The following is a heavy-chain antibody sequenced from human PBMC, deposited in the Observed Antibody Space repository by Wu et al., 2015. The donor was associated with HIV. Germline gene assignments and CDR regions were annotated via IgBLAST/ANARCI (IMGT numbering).Heavy chain of an antibody. V-gene: IGHV4/OR15-8*01. D-gene: IGHD1-26*01. CDR2: INHSGST. CDR1: GTSVSSGYY. J-gene: IGHJ3*02. Sequence: QVQLQESGPGLVKPSETLSLTCVVSGTSVSSGYYWSWIRQPPGKGLEWIGEINHSGSTNYNPSLKSRVTISVDTSKNQFSLKLSSVTAADTAVYYCARGSYPDAFDIWGQGTMVTVSS. CDR3: ARGSYPDAFDI.